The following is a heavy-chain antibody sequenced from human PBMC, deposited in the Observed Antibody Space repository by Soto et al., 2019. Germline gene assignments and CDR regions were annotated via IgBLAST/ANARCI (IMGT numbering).Heavy chain of an antibody. CDR3: TKALYCSSTSCYSGGDTFHI. Sequence: GGSLRLSCAASGFTFSGYWMHWVRQVPGKGLVWVSRINSDGSITGYADSVKGRFTISRENAKNTLSLQMNSLRAEDTAVYYCTKALYCSSTSCYSGGDTFHIWGQGTMVTVSS. J-gene: IGHJ3*02. V-gene: IGHV3-74*01. CDR1: GFTFSGYW. CDR2: INSDGSIT. D-gene: IGHD2-2*01.